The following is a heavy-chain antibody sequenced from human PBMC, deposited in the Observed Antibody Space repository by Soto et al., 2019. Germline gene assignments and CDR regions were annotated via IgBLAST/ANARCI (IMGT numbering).Heavy chain of an antibody. V-gene: IGHV3-48*02. CDR1: GFTFSSYS. CDR3: ARAFDTPGIAAAGTQIDY. Sequence: GGSLRLSCAASGFTFSSYSMNWVRQAPGKGLEWVSYISSSSSTIYYADSVKGRFTISRDNAKNSLYLQMNSLRDEDTAVYYCARAFDTPGIAAAGTQIDYWGQGTLVTVSS. CDR2: ISSSSSTI. D-gene: IGHD6-13*01. J-gene: IGHJ4*02.